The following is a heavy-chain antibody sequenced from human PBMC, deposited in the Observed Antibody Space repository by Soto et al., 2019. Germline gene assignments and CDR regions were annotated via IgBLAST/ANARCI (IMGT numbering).Heavy chain of an antibody. CDR3: ARALLLGYCSGGSCYPIRFDP. Sequence: SETLSLTCAVYGGSFSGYYWSWIRQPPGKGLEWIGEINHSGSTNYNPSLKSRVTISVDTSKNQFSLKLSSVTAADTAVYYCARALLLGYCSGGSCYPIRFDPWGQGTLVTVSS. D-gene: IGHD2-15*01. CDR1: GGSFSGYY. CDR2: INHSGST. J-gene: IGHJ5*02. V-gene: IGHV4-34*01.